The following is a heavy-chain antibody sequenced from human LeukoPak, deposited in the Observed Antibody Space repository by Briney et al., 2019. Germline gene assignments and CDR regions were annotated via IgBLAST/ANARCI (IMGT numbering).Heavy chain of an antibody. CDR3: AKGRESLTTRSGMDV. V-gene: IGHV3-23*01. Sequence: GGSLRLSCAASGCTFSSQTMNWVRQAPGKGLEWVSVLSGSGGSTYYADSVKGRFTISRDISKNTLYLQMNSLRVEDTAVYYCAKGRESLTTRSGMDVWGQGTTVTVSS. D-gene: IGHD4-17*01. CDR1: GCTFSSQT. J-gene: IGHJ6*02. CDR2: LSGSGGST.